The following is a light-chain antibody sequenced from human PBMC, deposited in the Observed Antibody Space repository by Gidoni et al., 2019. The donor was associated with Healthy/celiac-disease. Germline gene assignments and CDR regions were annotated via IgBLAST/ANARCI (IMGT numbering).Light chain of an antibody. CDR3: QQRSNWPPT. J-gene: IGKJ1*01. CDR2: DAS. CDR1: QSVSSY. V-gene: IGKV3-11*01. Sequence: EIVLPHSPATLSLSPGERATAPGRASQSVSSYLAWYQQKPGQAPRLLIYDASNRATGIPARCSGSGSGTDFTLTISSLEPEDFAVYYCQQRSNWPPTFGQGTKVEIK.